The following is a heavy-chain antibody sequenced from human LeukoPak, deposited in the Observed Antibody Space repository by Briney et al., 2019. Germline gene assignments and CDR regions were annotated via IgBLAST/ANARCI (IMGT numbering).Heavy chain of an antibody. Sequence: SVKVSCKASGGTFSSYAISWVRQAPGQGREWMGGIIPIFGTANYAQKFQARVTITADKSTSTAYMELSSLRSEDTAVYYCARNYYYDSSPFDYWGQGTLVTVSS. V-gene: IGHV1-69*06. CDR3: ARNYYYDSSPFDY. D-gene: IGHD3-22*01. CDR2: IIPIFGTA. J-gene: IGHJ4*02. CDR1: GGTFSSYA.